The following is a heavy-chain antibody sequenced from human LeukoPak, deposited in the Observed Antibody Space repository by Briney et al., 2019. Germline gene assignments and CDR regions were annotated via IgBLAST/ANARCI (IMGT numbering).Heavy chain of an antibody. CDR1: GFTIIDNY. J-gene: IGHJ2*01. D-gene: IGHD3-16*01. Sequence: GGSLRLSCAASGFTIIDNYMAWVRQAPTEGLQWVSGIFAGGVPSYAASVKDRFIISKDNSKNTLYLQMNNLRADDTAVYYCARGRLNAAGWYFDLWGRGALVTVSS. V-gene: IGHV3-53*01. CDR3: ARGRLNAAGWYFDL. CDR2: IFAGGVP.